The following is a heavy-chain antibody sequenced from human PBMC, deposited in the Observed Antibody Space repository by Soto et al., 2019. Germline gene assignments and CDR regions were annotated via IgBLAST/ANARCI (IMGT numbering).Heavy chain of an antibody. Sequence: QVQLQESGPGLVKPSETLSLTCTVSGGSISSYYWSWIRQPPGKGLEWIGYVSYSGSTNYNPSLXSXVXXSVDTSKNQFSLKLSSVTAADTAVYYCARGTQGDYWGQGTLVTVSS. CDR2: VSYSGST. D-gene: IGHD2-2*01. V-gene: IGHV4-59*01. J-gene: IGHJ4*02. CDR1: GGSISSYY. CDR3: ARGTQGDY.